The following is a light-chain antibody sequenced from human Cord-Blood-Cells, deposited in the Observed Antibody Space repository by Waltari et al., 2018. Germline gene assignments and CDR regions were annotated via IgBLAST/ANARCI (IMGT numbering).Light chain of an antibody. CDR3: QQYYSYPFT. Sequence: AIRMTQSPSSCSAPTGDRVTITCRASQGLGRYLAWYQKKPGKAPKLLIYAASTWQSGVPSRFSGSGSGTDFTLTISCLQSEDLTTYYCQQYYSYPFTFGPGTKVDIK. CDR2: AAS. V-gene: IGKV1-8*01. J-gene: IGKJ3*01. CDR1: QGLGRY.